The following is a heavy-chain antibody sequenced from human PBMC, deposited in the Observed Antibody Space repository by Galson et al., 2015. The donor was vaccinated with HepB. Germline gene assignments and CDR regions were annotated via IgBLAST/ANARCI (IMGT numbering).Heavy chain of an antibody. CDR3: ARDSQYSNYGYYYYFDGMDV. J-gene: IGHJ6*02. CDR1: GYTFTNYY. Sequence: SVKVSCKASGYTFTNYYINWVRQAPGQGPEWMGMINPGDGGAKFAQKFQGRVTVTRDTSTSTVYMDLSSLTSEDTAVYYCARDSQYSNYGYYYYFDGMDVWGQGTTVTVSS. D-gene: IGHD4-11*01. V-gene: IGHV1-46*01. CDR2: INPGDGGA.